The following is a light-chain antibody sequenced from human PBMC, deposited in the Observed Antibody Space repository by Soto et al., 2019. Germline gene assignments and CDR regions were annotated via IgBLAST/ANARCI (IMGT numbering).Light chain of an antibody. Sequence: EIVLTQSPGTLSLSPGERATLSCRASQSVSAGYFAWYQQKPGQAPRPLIYGASSRVSGIPDRFSGSGSGTDFTLTISRLEPEDFAVYYCQQYGSSPTFGQGTKVEIK. CDR2: GAS. J-gene: IGKJ1*01. V-gene: IGKV3-20*01. CDR3: QQYGSSPT. CDR1: QSVSAGY.